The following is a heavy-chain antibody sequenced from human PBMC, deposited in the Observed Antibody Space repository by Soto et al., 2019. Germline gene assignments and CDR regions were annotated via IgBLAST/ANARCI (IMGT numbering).Heavy chain of an antibody. Sequence: PSETLSLTCAVYGGSFSGYYWSWIRQPPGKGLEWIGEINHSGSTNYNPSFKSRVTISVDTSKNQFSLKLSSVTAADTAVYYCARAYSSSWRDSYWFDPWGQGTLVTVSS. J-gene: IGHJ5*02. CDR1: GGSFSGYY. CDR2: INHSGST. V-gene: IGHV4-34*01. CDR3: ARAYSSSWRDSYWFDP. D-gene: IGHD6-13*01.